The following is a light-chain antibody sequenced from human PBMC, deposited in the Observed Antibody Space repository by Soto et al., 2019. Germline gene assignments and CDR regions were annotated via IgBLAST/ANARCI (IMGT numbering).Light chain of an antibody. V-gene: IGKV1-5*01. CDR3: QQYNSYRET. CDR1: QSISSW. CDR2: DAS. J-gene: IGKJ1*01. Sequence: DIQMTQSPSTLSASVGDRVTITCRASQSISSWLAWYQQKPGKAPKLLIYDASSLESGVPSRFSGSGSGTEFTLTISSLQPDDFATYYCQQYNSYRETFGQGTQVEIK.